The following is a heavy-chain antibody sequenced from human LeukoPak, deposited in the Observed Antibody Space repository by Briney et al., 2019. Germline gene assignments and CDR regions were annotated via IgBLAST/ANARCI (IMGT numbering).Heavy chain of an antibody. D-gene: IGHD5-18*01. CDR2: INPNSGGT. Sequence: ASVKVSCKASGYTFTGYYMHWVRQAPGQGLEWMGWINPNSGGTNYAQKFQGWVTMTRDTSISTAYMELSRLRSDDTAVYYCARGVGYGYGYWWFDPWGQGTLVTVSS. V-gene: IGHV1-2*04. CDR3: ARGVGYGYGYWWFDP. J-gene: IGHJ5*02. CDR1: GYTFTGYY.